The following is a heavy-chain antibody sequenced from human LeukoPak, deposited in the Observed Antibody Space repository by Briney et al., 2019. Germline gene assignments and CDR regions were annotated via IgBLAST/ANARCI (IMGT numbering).Heavy chain of an antibody. CDR2: IRSKAYGGTT. V-gene: IGHV3-49*04. CDR3: TSGWDYYGMDV. CDR1: GFTFSSYS. J-gene: IGHJ6*04. Sequence: GGSLRLSCAASGFTFSSYSMNWVRQAPGKGLEWVGFIRSKAYGGTTEYAASVKGRFTISRDDSKSIAYLQMNSLKTEDTAVYYCTSGWDYYGMDVWGKGTTVTVSS. D-gene: IGHD3-10*01.